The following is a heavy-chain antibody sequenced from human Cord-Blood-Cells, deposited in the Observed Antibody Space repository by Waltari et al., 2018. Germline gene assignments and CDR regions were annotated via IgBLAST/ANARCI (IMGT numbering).Heavy chain of an antibody. D-gene: IGHD2-2*01. CDR2: CDPEDGET. Sequence: QVQLVQSGAAVTKPGASVKVSCKVSGYTLTELSMHWVRQAPGKGLEWMGDCDPEDGETIYAQKFQGRVTMTENTSTDTAYMELSSLRSEDTAVYYCATAIGYTSYYFDYWGQGTLVTVSS. CDR1: GYTLTELS. CDR3: ATAIGYTSYYFDY. J-gene: IGHJ4*02. V-gene: IGHV1-24*01.